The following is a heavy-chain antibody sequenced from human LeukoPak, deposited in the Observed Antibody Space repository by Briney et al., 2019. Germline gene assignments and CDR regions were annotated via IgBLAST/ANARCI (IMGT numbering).Heavy chain of an antibody. J-gene: IGHJ4*02. D-gene: IGHD4-23*01. CDR1: GFTFSNVW. Sequence: PGGSLRLSCAASGFTFSNVWMSWVRQAPGKGLDWVSLDYSGGGAHYSDSVKGRFSISRDNSRNTVYLQMNSLRAEDTAIYYCARDRVDDYGGHLADYWGQGTLVSVSS. CDR2: DYSGGGA. CDR3: ARDRVDDYGGHLADY. V-gene: IGHV3-66*01.